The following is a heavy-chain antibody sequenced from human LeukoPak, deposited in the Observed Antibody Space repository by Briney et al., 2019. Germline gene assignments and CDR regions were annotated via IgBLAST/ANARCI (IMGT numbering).Heavy chain of an antibody. CDR2: INDSGSV. CDR1: SGSFSGYY. J-gene: IGHJ4*02. D-gene: IGHD2-15*01. CDR3: ARTLVDSGASQVSDD. Sequence: PSETLSLTCAVYSGSFSGYYWSWSRQPPGKGLEWIGEINDSGSVNCNPSLKNRVTLSVDTSKNQFSLRLSSVAAADTAVYYCARTLVDSGASQVSDDWGQGTLVTVSS. V-gene: IGHV4-34*01.